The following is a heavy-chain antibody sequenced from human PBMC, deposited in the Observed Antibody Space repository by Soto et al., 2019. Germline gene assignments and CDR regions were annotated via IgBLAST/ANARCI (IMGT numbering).Heavy chain of an antibody. Sequence: ASVKVSCKASGYTFTSYGISWVRQAPGQGLEWMGWISAYNGNTNYAQKLQGRVTMTTDTSTSPAYMELRSLRSDDTAVYYCARSTNMITFGGVIVEGLDYWGQGTLVTVSS. CDR1: GYTFTSYG. CDR2: ISAYNGNT. D-gene: IGHD3-16*02. V-gene: IGHV1-18*01. J-gene: IGHJ4*02. CDR3: ARSTNMITFGGVIVEGLDY.